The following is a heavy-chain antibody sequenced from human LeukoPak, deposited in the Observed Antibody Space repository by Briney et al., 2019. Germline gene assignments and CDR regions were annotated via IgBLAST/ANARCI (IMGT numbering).Heavy chain of an antibody. CDR1: GDSINRHH. Sequence: SETLSLTCTVSGDSINRHHWDWIRQPPGKGLEWIGYMYYSGSTMYNRSLKSRVAISIDTSKNQFSLKLSSVTAADTAVYYCARDTYVYYFDPWGQGILVTVSS. V-gene: IGHV4-59*11. J-gene: IGHJ5*02. CDR2: MYYSGST. CDR3: ARDTYVYYFDP. D-gene: IGHD1-26*01.